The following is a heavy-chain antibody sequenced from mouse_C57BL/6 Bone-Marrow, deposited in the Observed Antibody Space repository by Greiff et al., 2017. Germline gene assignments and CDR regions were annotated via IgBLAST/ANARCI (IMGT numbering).Heavy chain of an antibody. CDR1: GYAFSSYW. CDR2: IYPGDGDT. Sequence: QVQLQQSGAELVKPGASVKISCKASGYAFSSYWMNWVKQRPGKGLEWIGQIYPGDGDTNYNGKFKGKATLTADKSSSTAYMQRSSLTSEDSAVYFCARDDGYYEAWFAYWGQGTLVTVSA. CDR3: ARDDGYYEAWFAY. J-gene: IGHJ3*01. V-gene: IGHV1-80*01. D-gene: IGHD2-3*01.